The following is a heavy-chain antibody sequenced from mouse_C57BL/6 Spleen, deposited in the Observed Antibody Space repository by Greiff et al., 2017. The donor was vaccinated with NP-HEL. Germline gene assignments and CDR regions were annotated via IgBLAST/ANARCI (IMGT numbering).Heavy chain of an antibody. CDR1: GFTFSDYG. CDR3: ARTYYGSPWYFDV. D-gene: IGHD1-1*01. Sequence: EVNVVESGGGLVKPGGSLKLSCAASGFTFSDYGMHWVRQAPEKGLEWVAYISSGSSTIYYADTVKGRFTISRDNAKNTLFLQMTRLRSEDTAMYYCARTYYGSPWYFDVWGTGTTVTVSS. J-gene: IGHJ1*03. V-gene: IGHV5-17*01. CDR2: ISSGSSTI.